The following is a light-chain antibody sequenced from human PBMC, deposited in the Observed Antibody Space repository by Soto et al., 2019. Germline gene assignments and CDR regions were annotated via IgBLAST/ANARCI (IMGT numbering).Light chain of an antibody. V-gene: IGLV3-1*01. CDR1: ELGDKY. Sequence: SYELSQAPSVSVSAGQTASITCSGNELGDKYVSWYQMKPGQSPVLVISHNIKRPSGIPERFSGSNSGNTATLTISGTQALDDAHYYCQAWDSSTVVFGGGTKLTVL. CDR2: HNI. CDR3: QAWDSSTVV. J-gene: IGLJ3*02.